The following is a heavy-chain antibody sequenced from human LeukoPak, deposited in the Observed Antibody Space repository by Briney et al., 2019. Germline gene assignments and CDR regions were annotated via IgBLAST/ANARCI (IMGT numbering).Heavy chain of an antibody. D-gene: IGHD3-10*01. J-gene: IGHJ6*03. CDR2: INHSGST. V-gene: IGHV4-34*01. CDR1: GFTFSSYA. Sequence: GSLRLSCAASGFTFSSYAMSWVRQAPGKGLEWIGEINHSGSTNYNPSLKSRVTISVDTSKNQFSLKLSSVTAADTAVYYCARGVITMVRGVKFSYYMDVWGKGTTVTVSS. CDR3: ARGVITMVRGVKFSYYMDV.